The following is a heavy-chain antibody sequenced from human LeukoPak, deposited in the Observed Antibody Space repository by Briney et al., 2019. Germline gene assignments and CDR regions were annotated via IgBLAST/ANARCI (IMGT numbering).Heavy chain of an antibody. CDR1: GFTFSRYS. D-gene: IGHD6-19*01. CDR3: ARESSDWFSDAFDI. CDR2: VNSDGSGT. Sequence: TGGSLRLSCAASGFTFSRYSMHWVRQAPGKGLVWVSHVNSDGSGTDYADSVKGRFTISRDNAKNTLYLQMNSLRAEDTAVYYCARESSDWFSDAFDIWGQGTVVTVSS. J-gene: IGHJ3*02. V-gene: IGHV3-74*01.